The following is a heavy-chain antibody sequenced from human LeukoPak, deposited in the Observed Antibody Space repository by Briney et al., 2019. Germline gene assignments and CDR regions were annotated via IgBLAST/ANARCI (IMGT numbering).Heavy chain of an antibody. J-gene: IGHJ6*02. V-gene: IGHV1-8*01. Sequence: ASVKVSCKASGYTFTGYDINWVRQATGQGLEWMGWMNPNSGNTGYAQKFQGRVTMTRNTSISTAYMELSSLRSEDTAVYYCARGPEFYYYYYGMDVWGQGTTVTVSS. CDR3: ARGPEFYYYYYGMDV. CDR2: MNPNSGNT. CDR1: GYTFTGYD.